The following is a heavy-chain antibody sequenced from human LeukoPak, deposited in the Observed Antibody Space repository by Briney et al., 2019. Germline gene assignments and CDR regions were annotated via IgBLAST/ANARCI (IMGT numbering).Heavy chain of an antibody. CDR2: IYHSGST. CDR3: ARDGSGWDTNFDY. D-gene: IGHD6-19*01. J-gene: IGHJ4*02. CDR1: GGSISSSNW. Sequence: SETLSLTCAVSGGSISSSNWWSWVRQPPGKGLEWIWEIYHSGSTNYNPSLKSRVTISVDKSKNQFSLKLSSVTAADTAVYYCARDGSGWDTNFDYWGQGTLVTVSS. V-gene: IGHV4-4*02.